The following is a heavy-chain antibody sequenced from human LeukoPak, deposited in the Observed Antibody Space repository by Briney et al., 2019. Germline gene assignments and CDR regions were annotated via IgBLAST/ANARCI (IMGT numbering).Heavy chain of an antibody. Sequence: GGSLRLSCAASGFTFSSYAMHWVRQAPGKGLEWVAVISYDGSNKYYADSVKGRFTISRDNSKNTLYLQTNSLRAEDTAVYYCARGEQLFGWFDPWGQGTLVTVSS. J-gene: IGHJ5*02. D-gene: IGHD6-6*01. CDR1: GFTFSSYA. CDR3: ARGEQLFGWFDP. V-gene: IGHV3-30*04. CDR2: ISYDGSNK.